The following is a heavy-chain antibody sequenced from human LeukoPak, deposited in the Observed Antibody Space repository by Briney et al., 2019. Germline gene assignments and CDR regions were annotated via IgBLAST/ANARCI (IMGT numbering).Heavy chain of an antibody. J-gene: IGHJ4*01. CDR3: ARQLPTAAADTRGYFDY. CDR1: GGSLSNGDYY. CDR2: IFYGGNN. Sequence: PSETLSLTCSVSGGSLSNGDYYWGWIRQAPGKGLAWIGSIFYGGNNHYNPSLKSRATISVDTSKNQFSLKVTSVTAADAAMYYCARQLPTAAADTRGYFDYWGQGTVVTVSS. D-gene: IGHD2-15*01. V-gene: IGHV4-39*01.